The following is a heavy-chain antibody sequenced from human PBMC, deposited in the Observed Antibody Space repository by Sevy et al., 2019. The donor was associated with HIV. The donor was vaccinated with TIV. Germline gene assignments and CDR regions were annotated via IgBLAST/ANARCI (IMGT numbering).Heavy chain of an antibody. CDR2: IRTKAYGGTR. CDR3: TRAERDYFYMDV. V-gene: IGHV3-49*04. CDR1: GFTFSNYV. Sequence: GGSLRLSCTGSGFTFSNYVMSWVRQAPGNGLEWVASIRTKAYGGTREYAASVKGRFTVSRDDSKSIAYLEMNSLKIEDTAVYYCTRAERDYFYMDVWGKGTTVTVSS. J-gene: IGHJ6*03.